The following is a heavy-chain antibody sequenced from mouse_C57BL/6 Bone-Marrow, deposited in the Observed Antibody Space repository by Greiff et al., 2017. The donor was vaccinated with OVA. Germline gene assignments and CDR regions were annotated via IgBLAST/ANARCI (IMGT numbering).Heavy chain of an antibody. D-gene: IGHD2-4*01. CDR3: ARDRDYDEKDYYFDY. CDR1: GYTFTDYY. CDR2: IYPGSGNT. Sequence: QVQLQQSGAELVRPGASVKLSCKASGYTFTDYYINWVKQRPGQGLEWIARIYPGSGNTYYNEKFKGKATLTAEKSSSTAYMQLSSLTSEDSAVYFCARDRDYDEKDYYFDYWGQGTTLTVSS. J-gene: IGHJ2*01. V-gene: IGHV1-76*01.